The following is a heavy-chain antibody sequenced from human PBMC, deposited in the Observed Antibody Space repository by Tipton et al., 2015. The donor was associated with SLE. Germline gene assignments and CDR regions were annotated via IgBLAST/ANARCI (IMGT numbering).Heavy chain of an antibody. CDR3: ARVGVVVPAAIGAFDI. J-gene: IGHJ3*02. D-gene: IGHD2-2*01. CDR1: GYTFTSYY. CDR2: INPSGGST. Sequence: SGPEVKKPGASVKVSCKASGYTFTSYYMHWVRQAPGQGLEWMGIINPSGGSTSYAQKFQGRVTMTRDTSTSTVYMELSSLRSEDTAVYYCARVGVVVPAAIGAFDIWGQGTMVTVSS. V-gene: IGHV1-46*01.